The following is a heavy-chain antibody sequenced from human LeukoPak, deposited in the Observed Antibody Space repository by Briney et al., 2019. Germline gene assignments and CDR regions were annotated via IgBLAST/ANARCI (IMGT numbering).Heavy chain of an antibody. Sequence: SGTLSLTCAVSGGSVSSGGYYWSWIRQPPGKGLEWIGYISDSGSTNYNLSLKSRVIMSVDTSKNQFSLRLSSVTAADTAVYYCATRPGGSDRYYPYFDYWGQGALVTVSS. CDR1: GGSVSSGGYY. J-gene: IGHJ4*02. CDR2: ISDSGST. V-gene: IGHV4-61*08. CDR3: ATRPGGSDRYYPYFDY. D-gene: IGHD6-19*01.